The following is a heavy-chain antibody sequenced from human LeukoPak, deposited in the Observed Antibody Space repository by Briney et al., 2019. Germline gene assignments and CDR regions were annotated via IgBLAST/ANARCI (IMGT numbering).Heavy chain of an antibody. J-gene: IGHJ2*01. Sequence: ASVKVSCKASGYTFTGYYMHWVRQDPGQGLEWMGWINPNSGGTNYAQKFQSRVTMTRDTSISTAYMELSRLRSDDTAVYYCARGRTASSGRGFDLWGRGTLVTVSS. V-gene: IGHV1-2*02. CDR2: INPNSGGT. D-gene: IGHD6-25*01. CDR1: GYTFTGYY. CDR3: ARGRTASSGRGFDL.